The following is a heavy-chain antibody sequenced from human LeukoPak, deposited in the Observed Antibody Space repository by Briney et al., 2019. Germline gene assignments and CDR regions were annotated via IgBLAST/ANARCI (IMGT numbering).Heavy chain of an antibody. V-gene: IGHV5-51*01. J-gene: IGHJ5*02. CDR1: GYSFTSYW. D-gene: IGHD5-18*01. Sequence: GESLKISCKGSGYSFTSYWIGWVRQTPGKGLEWMGVIYPGDSRTRYNPSFEGQVTISADKSINTAYPQWSSLKASDTAMYYCACREFYSPWPGPWGQGTLVTVPS. CDR3: ACREFYSPWPGP. CDR2: IYPGDSRT.